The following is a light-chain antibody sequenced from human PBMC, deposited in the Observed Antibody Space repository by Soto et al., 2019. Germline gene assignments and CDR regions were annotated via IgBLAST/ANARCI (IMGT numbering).Light chain of an antibody. J-gene: IGKJ4*01. V-gene: IGKV3-15*01. CDR1: QSVSYN. Sequence: EIVMTQSPATLSVSPGERATLSCRASQSVSYNLAWYQQTPGQAPRLLIYGASTRATGIPARFSGSGSGTEFTLTISSLQSEDFAVYYCKPYNNWPLTFGGGTKVEIK. CDR2: GAS. CDR3: KPYNNWPLT.